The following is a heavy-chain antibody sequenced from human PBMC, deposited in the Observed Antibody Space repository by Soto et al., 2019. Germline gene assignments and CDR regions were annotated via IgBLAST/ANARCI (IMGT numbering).Heavy chain of an antibody. CDR2: ISPYNGTT. V-gene: IGHV1-18*04. J-gene: IGHJ6*02. Sequence: ASVKVSCKASGYTFTTYGISWVRQAPGQGLEWMGWISPYNGTTKYAEKFQGEMTMTRDTATSTAYMGLRSLRSGDTAVYYCARDGERDTGLNFYYYLHGMDAWGQGTRVTVSS. CDR1: GYTFTTYG. D-gene: IGHD1-1*01. CDR3: ARDGERDTGLNFYYYLHGMDA.